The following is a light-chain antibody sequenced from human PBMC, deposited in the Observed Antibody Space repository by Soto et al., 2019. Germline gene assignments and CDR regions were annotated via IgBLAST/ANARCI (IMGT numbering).Light chain of an antibody. Sequence: QSVLTQPPSTSGTPGQRVTISCSGSSSSIGSHAVHWYQQFPGTAPKLLIYSTNQRPSGVPDRFSGSKSGTSASLAISGLQSEDEADYYCAAWDDRLNGVVFGGGTKVTVL. J-gene: IGLJ2*01. V-gene: IGLV1-44*01. CDR1: SSSIGSHA. CDR2: STN. CDR3: AAWDDRLNGVV.